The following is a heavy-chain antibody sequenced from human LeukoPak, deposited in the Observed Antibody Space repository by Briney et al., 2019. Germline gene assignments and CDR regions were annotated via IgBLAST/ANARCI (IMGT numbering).Heavy chain of an antibody. V-gene: IGHV1-8*03. J-gene: IGHJ6*03. Sequence: GAPVKVSCKASGYTFTSYDINWVRQATGQGLEWMGWMNPNSVNTGYAQKFQGRVTITRNTSISTAYMELSSLRSEDTAVYYCARGRNWGDLARAINYYYYYMDVWGKGTTVTVSS. CDR1: GYTFTSYD. CDR3: ARGRNWGDLARAINYYYYYMDV. D-gene: IGHD3-16*01. CDR2: MNPNSVNT.